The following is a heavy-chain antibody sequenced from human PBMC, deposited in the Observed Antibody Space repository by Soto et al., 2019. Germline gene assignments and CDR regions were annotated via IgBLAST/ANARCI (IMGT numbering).Heavy chain of an antibody. Sequence: QVQLVQSGAEVKKPGASVKVSCKASGYTFTSYDINWVRQATGQGLEWMGWMNPNSGNTGYAQKFQGRVTMTRNTSISTAYRELSSLRSEDTAVYYCARGDGGYCTNGVCSYYYYMDVWGKGTTVTVSS. CDR2: MNPNSGNT. V-gene: IGHV1-8*01. D-gene: IGHD2-8*01. CDR1: GYTFTSYD. J-gene: IGHJ6*03. CDR3: ARGDGGYCTNGVCSYYYYMDV.